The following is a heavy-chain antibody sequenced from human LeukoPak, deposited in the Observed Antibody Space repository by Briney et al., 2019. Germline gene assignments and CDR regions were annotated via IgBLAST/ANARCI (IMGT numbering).Heavy chain of an antibody. V-gene: IGHV4-4*02. CDR2: IYHSGST. J-gene: IGHJ4*02. Sequence: PSGTLSLTCAVSGGSISSSNWWSWVRQPPGKGLEWIGEIYHSGSTNYNPSLKSRVTISVDTSKNQFSLKLSSVTAADTAVYYCAREAVGALDAHYFDYWGQGTLVTVSS. CDR1: GGSISSSNW. CDR3: AREAVGALDAHYFDY. D-gene: IGHD1-26*01.